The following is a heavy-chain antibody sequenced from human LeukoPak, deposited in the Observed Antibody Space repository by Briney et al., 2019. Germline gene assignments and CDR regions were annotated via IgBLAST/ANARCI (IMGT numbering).Heavy chain of an antibody. CDR1: GFTFSSYA. CDR3: ARQVTTTTTWDS. D-gene: IGHD1-1*01. CDR2: FYSGGTT. V-gene: IGHV3-66*04. J-gene: IGHJ4*02. Sequence: GGSLRLSCAASGFTFSSYAMSWVRQAPGKGLEWVSAFYSGGTTYYADSVKGRFTISRDNSKNTVYLQMNSLRVDDTAVYYCARQVTTTTTWDSWGQGTLVTVSS.